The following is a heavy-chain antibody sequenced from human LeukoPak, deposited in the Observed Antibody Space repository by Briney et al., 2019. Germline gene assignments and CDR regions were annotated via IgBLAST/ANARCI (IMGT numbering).Heavy chain of an antibody. J-gene: IGHJ1*01. Sequence: SETLSLTCTVSGGSISSYYWSWIRQPPGKGLEWIGYIYYSGSTYYNPSLKSRVTISVDTSKNQFSLKLSSVTAADTAVYYCARVRPGIAAAGRDGASEYFQHWGQGTLVTVSS. CDR3: ARVRPGIAAAGRDGASEYFQH. CDR2: IYYSGST. D-gene: IGHD6-13*01. V-gene: IGHV4-30-4*01. CDR1: GGSISSYY.